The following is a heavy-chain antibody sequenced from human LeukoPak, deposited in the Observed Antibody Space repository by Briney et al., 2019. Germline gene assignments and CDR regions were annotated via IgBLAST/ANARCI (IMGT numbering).Heavy chain of an antibody. J-gene: IGHJ5*02. V-gene: IGHV3-30*04. D-gene: IGHD3-3*01. CDR3: ARDGPFYDFWSTGFDP. Sequence: GRSLRLSCAASGFTFSSYAMRWVRQAPGKGLEWVAVISYDGSNKYYADSVKGRFTISRDNSKNTLYLQMNSLRAEDTAVYYCARDGPFYDFWSTGFDPWGQGTLVTVSS. CDR2: ISYDGSNK. CDR1: GFTFSSYA.